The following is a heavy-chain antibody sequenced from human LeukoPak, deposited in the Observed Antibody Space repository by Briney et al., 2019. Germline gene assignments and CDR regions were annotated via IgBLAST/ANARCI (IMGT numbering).Heavy chain of an antibody. CDR2: IKSKTDGGTT. J-gene: IGHJ4*02. Sequence: GRSLRLSCAASGFTFSNAWMSWVRQAPGKGLEWVGRIKSKTDGGTTDYAAPVKGRFTISRDDSKNTLYLQMNSLKTEDTAVYYCTTGPRGSGSFGDWGQGTLVTVSS. V-gene: IGHV3-15*01. CDR3: TTGPRGSGSFGD. CDR1: GFTFSNAW. D-gene: IGHD3-10*01.